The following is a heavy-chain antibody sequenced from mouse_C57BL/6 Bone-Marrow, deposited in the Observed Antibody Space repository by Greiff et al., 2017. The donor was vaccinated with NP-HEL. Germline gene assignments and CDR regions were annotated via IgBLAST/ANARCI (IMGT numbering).Heavy chain of an antibody. V-gene: IGHV1-80*01. CDR2: IYPGDGDT. J-gene: IGHJ3*01. CDR3: ARYDYDGGFAY. CDR1: GYAFSSYW. D-gene: IGHD2-4*01. Sequence: VHLVESGAELVKPGASVKISCKASGYAFSSYWMNWVKQRPGKGLEWIGQIYPGDGDTNYNGKFKGKATMTADKSSSTAYMQLSSLTSEDSAVYFCARYDYDGGFAYWGQGTLVTVSA.